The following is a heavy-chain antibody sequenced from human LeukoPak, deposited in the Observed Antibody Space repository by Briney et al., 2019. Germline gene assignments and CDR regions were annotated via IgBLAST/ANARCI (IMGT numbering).Heavy chain of an antibody. CDR3: AKDLHYDSSTFDI. Sequence: GGSLRLSCAASGFTFSSYSMNWVRQAPGKGLDWVAVIWYDGSNKYYADSVKGRFTISRDNSKNTLYLQMNSLRAEDTAVYYCAKDLHYDSSTFDIWGQGTMVTVSS. V-gene: IGHV3-33*06. J-gene: IGHJ3*02. D-gene: IGHD3-22*01. CDR1: GFTFSSYS. CDR2: IWYDGSNK.